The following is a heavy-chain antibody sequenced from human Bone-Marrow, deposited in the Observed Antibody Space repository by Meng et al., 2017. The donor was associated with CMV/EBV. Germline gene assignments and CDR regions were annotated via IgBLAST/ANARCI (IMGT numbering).Heavy chain of an antibody. V-gene: IGHV3-7*01. Sequence: GESLKISCAASGFTFSSYWMSWVRQAPGKGLEWVANIKQDGSEKYYVDSVKGRFTISRDNAKNSLYLQMNSLRAEDTAVYYCARNSGSIAAAADYYYYGMDVCGQGTTVTVSS. CDR1: GFTFSSYW. D-gene: IGHD6-13*01. CDR3: ARNSGSIAAAADYYYYGMDV. CDR2: IKQDGSEK. J-gene: IGHJ6*02.